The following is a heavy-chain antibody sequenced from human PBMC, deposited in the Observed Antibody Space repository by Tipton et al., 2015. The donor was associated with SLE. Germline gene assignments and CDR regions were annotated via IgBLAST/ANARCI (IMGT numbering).Heavy chain of an antibody. J-gene: IGHJ6*03. D-gene: IGHD3-3*01. CDR3: ARGPPFWSGYYGDYYYMDV. Sequence: TLSLTCTVSGGSISSYYWSWIRQPAGKGLEWIGRIYTSGSTNYNPSLKSRVTMSVDTSKNQFSLKLSSVTAADTAVYYYARGPPFWSGYYGDYYYMDVWGKGTTVTVSS. CDR1: GGSISSYY. V-gene: IGHV4-4*07. CDR2: IYTSGST.